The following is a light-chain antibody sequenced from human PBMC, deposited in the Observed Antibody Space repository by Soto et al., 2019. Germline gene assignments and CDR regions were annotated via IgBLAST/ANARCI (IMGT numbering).Light chain of an antibody. CDR1: QSVSSS. V-gene: IGKV3-11*01. CDR3: QQLGA. CDR2: DAS. Sequence: EIVLTQSPATLSLSPGERATLSCRASQSVSSSLAWYQQRPGQAPRLLIYDASNRATGVPVRFSGSGSGTDFTLTISSLEPEDFAVYYCQQLGAFGQGTKVEI. J-gene: IGKJ1*01.